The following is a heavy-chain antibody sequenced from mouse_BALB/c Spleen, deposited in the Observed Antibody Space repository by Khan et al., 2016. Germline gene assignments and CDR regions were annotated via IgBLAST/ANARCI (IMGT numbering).Heavy chain of an antibody. CDR2: IDPENGDT. CDR3: NGGNDFLFVF. V-gene: IGHV14-4*02. Sequence: VQLQQSGAELVRSGASVKLSCTASDFNIKDYYMHWVKQRPEQGLEWIGWIDPENGDTEYAPKFQGKDTMTADTSSNTAYLQLSSLTSEDTAVYYGNGGNDFLFVFCGQGTLVTVSA. CDR1: DFNIKDYY. J-gene: IGHJ3*01. D-gene: IGHD2-4*01.